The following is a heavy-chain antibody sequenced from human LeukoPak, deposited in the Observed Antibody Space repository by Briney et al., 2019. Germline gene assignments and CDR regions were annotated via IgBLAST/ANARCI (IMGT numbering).Heavy chain of an antibody. V-gene: IGHV1-2*02. J-gene: IGHJ4*02. CDR2: INPNGGGT. CDR3: AGLGIAAGFFYFDY. CDR1: GDTFTGYY. D-gene: IGHD6-13*01. Sequence: ASMKGSCKASGDTFTGYYMHWVRQGPGQGAEWMGWINPNGGGTNYAQKFQGRVTMTRDTSISTAYMELSRLRSDDTAVYYCAGLGIAAGFFYFDYWGQGTLVTVSS.